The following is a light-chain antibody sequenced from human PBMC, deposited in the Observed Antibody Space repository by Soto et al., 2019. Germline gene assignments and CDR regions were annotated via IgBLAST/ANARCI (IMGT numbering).Light chain of an antibody. V-gene: IGLV1-47*01. CDR2: RNN. CDR1: TSNIGSNY. Sequence: QSVLTQPPSASGTPGQGVTISCSGSTSNIGSNYVYWYQQLPGTAPKLLIYRNNQRPSAVPDRFSGSKSGTSASLAISGLRSDDEADYFCASRDDSLNCFYLFATGTKVTVL. CDR3: ASRDDSLNCFYL. J-gene: IGLJ1*01.